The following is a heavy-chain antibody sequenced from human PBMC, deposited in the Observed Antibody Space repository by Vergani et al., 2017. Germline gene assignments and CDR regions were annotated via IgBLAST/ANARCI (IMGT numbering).Heavy chain of an antibody. D-gene: IGHD3-3*01. Sequence: QVQLQESGPGLVKPSETLSLTCTVSGGSISSYYWSWIRQSPGKGLEWIGYIYYRGSTNYNPSLKSRVTISVDTSTNQFSLRLRSVTAADTAVYYCAGLRFLGQDGWAFDIWGQGTMVTVSS. CDR3: AGLRFLGQDGWAFDI. J-gene: IGHJ3*02. CDR2: IYYRGST. V-gene: IGHV4-59*01. CDR1: GGSISSYY.